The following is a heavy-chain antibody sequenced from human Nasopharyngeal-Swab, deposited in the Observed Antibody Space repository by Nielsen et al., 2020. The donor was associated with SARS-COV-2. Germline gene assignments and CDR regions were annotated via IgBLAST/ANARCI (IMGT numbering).Heavy chain of an antibody. CDR2: ISSSGSTI. V-gene: IGHV3-48*03. Sequence: WIRQPPGKGLEWVSYISSSGSTIYYADSVKGRFTISRDNAKNSLYLQMNSLRAEDTAVYYCAIDSSGYFDCWGQGTLVTVSS. J-gene: IGHJ4*02. CDR3: AIDSSGYFDC. D-gene: IGHD3-22*01.